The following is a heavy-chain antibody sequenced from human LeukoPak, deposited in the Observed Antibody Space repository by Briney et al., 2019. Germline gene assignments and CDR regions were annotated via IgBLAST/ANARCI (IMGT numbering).Heavy chain of an antibody. CDR3: ARGGNSYGYEYYYYYMDV. CDR1: GGSFSGYY. CDR2: INHSGST. D-gene: IGHD5-18*01. V-gene: IGHV4-34*01. J-gene: IGHJ6*03. Sequence: SETLSPTCAVYGGSFSGYYWSWIRQPPGKGLEWIGEINHSGSTNYNPSLKSRVTISVDTSKNQFSLKLSSVTAADTAVYYCARGGNSYGYEYYYYYMDVWGKGTTVTVSS.